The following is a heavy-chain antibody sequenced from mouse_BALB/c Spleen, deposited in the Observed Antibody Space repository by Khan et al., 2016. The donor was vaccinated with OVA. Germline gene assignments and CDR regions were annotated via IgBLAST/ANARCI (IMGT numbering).Heavy chain of an antibody. Sequence: QIQLVQSGLELKKPGETVKISCKASGYTFTNYGMNWVKQAPGKGLKWMGWINTYTGGPTYADDFKGRFAFSLETSASTAYLQINNLKNEDTATYFCARPPYFSYVMVFWGQGTSITVSS. J-gene: IGHJ4*01. D-gene: IGHD2-10*01. V-gene: IGHV9-3-1*01. CDR3: ARPPYFSYVMVF. CDR2: INTYTGGP. CDR1: GYTFTNYG.